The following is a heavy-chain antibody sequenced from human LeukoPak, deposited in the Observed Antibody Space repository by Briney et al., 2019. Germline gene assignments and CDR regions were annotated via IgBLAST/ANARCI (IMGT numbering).Heavy chain of an antibody. CDR3: ARYGSGSLMGYYFDY. V-gene: IGHV4-59*01. D-gene: IGHD3-10*01. J-gene: IGHJ4*02. Sequence: PSETLSLTCTVSGGSISSYYWSWIRQPPGKGLGGIGYIYYSGSTNYNPSLKSRVTISVDTSKNQFSLKLSSVTAADTAVYYCARYGSGSLMGYYFDYWGQGTLVTVSS. CDR1: GGSISSYY. CDR2: IYYSGST.